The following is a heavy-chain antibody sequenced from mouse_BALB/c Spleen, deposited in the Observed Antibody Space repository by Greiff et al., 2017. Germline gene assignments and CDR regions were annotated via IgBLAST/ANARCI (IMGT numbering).Heavy chain of an antibody. D-gene: IGHD1-1*01. Sequence: DVMLVESGGGLVKPGGSLKLSCAASGFTFSSYTMSWVRQTPEKRLEWVATISSGGSYTYYPDSVKGRFTISRDNAKNTLYLQMSSLKSEDTAMYYCTKDDYNGSSGYAMDYWGQGTSVTVSS. CDR3: TKDDYNGSSGYAMDY. J-gene: IGHJ4*01. CDR2: ISSGGSYT. CDR1: GFTFSSYT. V-gene: IGHV5-6-4*01.